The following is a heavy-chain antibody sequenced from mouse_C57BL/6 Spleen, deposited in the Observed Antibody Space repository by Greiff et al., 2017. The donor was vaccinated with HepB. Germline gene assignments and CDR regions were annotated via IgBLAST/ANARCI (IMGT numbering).Heavy chain of an antibody. J-gene: IGHJ4*01. CDR3: TNPPPIYYDYGYYAMDY. V-gene: IGHV1-15*01. Sequence: QVQLQQSGAELVRPGASVTLSCKASGYTFTDYEMHWVKQTPVHGLEWIGAIDPETGGTAYNQKFKGKAILTADKSSSTAYMELRSLTSEDSAVYYCTNPPPIYYDYGYYAMDYWGQGTSVTVSS. CDR1: GYTFTDYE. CDR2: IDPETGGT. D-gene: IGHD2-4*01.